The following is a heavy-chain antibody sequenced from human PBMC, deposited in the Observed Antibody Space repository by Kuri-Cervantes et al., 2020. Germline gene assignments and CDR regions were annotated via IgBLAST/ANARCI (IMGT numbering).Heavy chain of an antibody. V-gene: IGHV3-33*08. CDR3: ARRGEYYFDY. CDR1: GFTFSSYG. CDR2: IWSDGSNK. J-gene: IGHJ4*02. Sequence: GESLKISCAASGFTFSSYGMHWVRQAPGKGLEWVAVIWSDGSNKYYADSVKGRFTISRDNSKNTLSLQMNSLRADDTAVYYCARRGEYYFDYWGQGTLVTVSS.